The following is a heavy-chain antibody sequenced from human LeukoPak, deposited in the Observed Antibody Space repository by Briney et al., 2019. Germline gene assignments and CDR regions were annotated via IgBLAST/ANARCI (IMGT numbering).Heavy chain of an antibody. CDR3: ARGELALGFDS. J-gene: IGHJ4*02. Sequence: SETLSLTCAVSGASISSDKWWNWVRQPPGKGLEWIGEIFRSGRGNYNSSLKSRVTMSVDKSKSQFSLSLTSVTAADTAVYYCARGELALGFDSWGQGTLVTVSS. CDR1: GASISSDKW. D-gene: IGHD1-1*01. V-gene: IGHV4-4*02. CDR2: IFRSGRG.